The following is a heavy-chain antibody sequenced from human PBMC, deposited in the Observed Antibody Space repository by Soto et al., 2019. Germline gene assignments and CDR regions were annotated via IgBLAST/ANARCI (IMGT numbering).Heavy chain of an antibody. CDR3: ARAEDSSSWYFHY. CDR2: IWYDGSNK. CDR1: GFTFSSYG. D-gene: IGHD6-13*01. Sequence: GGSLRLSCAASGFTFSSYGMHWVRQAPGKRLEWVAVIWYDGSNKYYADSVKGRFTISRDNSKNTLYLQMNSLRAEDTAVYYCARAEDSSSWYFHYWGQGTLVTVSS. V-gene: IGHV3-33*01. J-gene: IGHJ4*02.